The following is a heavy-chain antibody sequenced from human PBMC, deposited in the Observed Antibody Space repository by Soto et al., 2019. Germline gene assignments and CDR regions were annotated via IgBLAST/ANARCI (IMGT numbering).Heavy chain of an antibody. CDR2: IASNTGNT. J-gene: IGHJ4*02. CDR3: ARVDDDIWGPYLSGQY. V-gene: IGHV1-18*04. CDR1: GYTFADYG. D-gene: IGHD3-16*02. Sequence: QVQLIQSGPEVKRPGASVKLSCKASGYTFADYGIIWVRQAPGQGLEWVAWIASNTGNTDYARNLLGRVTVTTDTYTNTAFLDLRSLTSDDTAFYYCARVDDDIWGPYLSGQYWGQGTLVTVSS.